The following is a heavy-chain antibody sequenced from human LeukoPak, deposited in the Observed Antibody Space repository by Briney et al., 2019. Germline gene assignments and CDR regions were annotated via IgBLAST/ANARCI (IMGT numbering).Heavy chain of an antibody. D-gene: IGHD3-3*01. Sequence: GGSLRLSCAASRFTFNTYSMDWVRQAPGKGLECLAYISGTSNTIYYARSVKGRFTISRDNDQNSVYLQVNRLRAEVTAAYFCARVIQLLDTHYMDLWRKGNMVTASS. V-gene: IGHV3-48*01. J-gene: IGHJ6*03. CDR3: ARVIQLLDTHYMDL. CDR2: ISGTSNTI. CDR1: RFTFNTYS.